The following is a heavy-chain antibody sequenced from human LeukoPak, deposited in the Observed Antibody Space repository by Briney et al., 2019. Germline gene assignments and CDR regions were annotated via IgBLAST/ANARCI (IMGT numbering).Heavy chain of an antibody. CDR2: ISAYNGNT. J-gene: IGHJ4*02. Sequence: ASVKVSCKASGYTFTSYGISWVRQAPGQGLEWMGWISAYNGNTNYAQKLQGRVTMTTDTSASTAYMELRSLRSDDTAVYYCARDRDTMVRGVIPFDYWGQGTLVTVSS. V-gene: IGHV1-18*01. D-gene: IGHD3-10*01. CDR1: GYTFTSYG. CDR3: ARDRDTMVRGVIPFDY.